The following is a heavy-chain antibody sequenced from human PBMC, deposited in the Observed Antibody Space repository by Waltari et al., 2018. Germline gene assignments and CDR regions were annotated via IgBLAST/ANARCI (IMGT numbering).Heavy chain of an antibody. CDR1: GYTFTSYA. CDR3: ARAGIVGYFDL. V-gene: IGHV1-3*01. Sequence: QVQLVQSGAEVKKPGASVKVSCKASGYTFTSYAMHWVRQAPGQRLEWMGWINAGNGNTKYSQKFQGRVTITRDTSASTAYMGLSSLRSEDTAVYYCARAGIVGYFDLWGRGTLVTVSS. J-gene: IGHJ2*01. D-gene: IGHD1-26*01. CDR2: INAGNGNT.